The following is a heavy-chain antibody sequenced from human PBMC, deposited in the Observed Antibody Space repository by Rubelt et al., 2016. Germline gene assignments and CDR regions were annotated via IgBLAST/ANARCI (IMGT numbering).Heavy chain of an antibody. CDR1: SGSFSGYY. D-gene: IGHD1-26*01. CDR2: INHSGKT. CDR3: ARWWEVLQAFDY. V-gene: IGHV4-34*01. Sequence: QVQLQQWGAGLLKPSETLSLICAVYSGSFSGYYWTWIPQPPGKGLEWIGEINHSGKTNYNPSLKSRVTVSVDTSKNQFSLKLGSVTAADTAVYYCARWWEVLQAFDYWGQGTLVTVSS. J-gene: IGHJ4*02.